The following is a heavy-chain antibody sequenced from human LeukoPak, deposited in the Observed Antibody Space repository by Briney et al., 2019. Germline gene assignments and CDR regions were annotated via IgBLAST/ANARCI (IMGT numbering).Heavy chain of an antibody. V-gene: IGHV3-7*01. CDR1: GFSSNTYW. Sequence: GGSLRLSCTASGFSSNTYWMTWVRQAPGKGLEWVANIKPDGDTTNYLDSVKGRFTISRDNAKSSLHLQMNGLTAEDTAVYYCSRGPSTTLTTFWGQGTMVTVSS. CDR3: SRGPSTTLTTF. CDR2: IKPDGDTT. D-gene: IGHD4-17*01. J-gene: IGHJ4*02.